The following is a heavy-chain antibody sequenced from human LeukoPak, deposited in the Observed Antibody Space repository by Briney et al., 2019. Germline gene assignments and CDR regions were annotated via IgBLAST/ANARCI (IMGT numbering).Heavy chain of an antibody. Sequence: AGGSLKLSCPASGFTFSSYGMHWFRQAPGKGLKWVAFISYDGSNKYYADSVKGRFTISRDNSKNTLYLQMNSLRAEDTAVYYCAKDHSFDYGDPYYYYGMDVWGKGTTVTVSS. V-gene: IGHV3-30*18. CDR3: AKDHSFDYGDPYYYYGMDV. D-gene: IGHD4-17*01. J-gene: IGHJ6*04. CDR1: GFTFSSYG. CDR2: ISYDGSNK.